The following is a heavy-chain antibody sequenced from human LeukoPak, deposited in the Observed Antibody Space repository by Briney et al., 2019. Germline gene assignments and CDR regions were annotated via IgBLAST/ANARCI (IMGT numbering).Heavy chain of an antibody. CDR3: TTEDSNYLPSNAFDI. Sequence: GGSLRLSCAASGFTFSNAWMSWVRQAPGKGLEWVGRIKSKTDGGTTDYAAPVKGRFTISRDDSKNTLYLQMNSLKTEDTAVYYCTTEDSNYLPSNAFDIWGQGTMVTVSS. V-gene: IGHV3-15*01. CDR2: IKSKTDGGTT. CDR1: GFTFSNAW. J-gene: IGHJ3*02. D-gene: IGHD4-11*01.